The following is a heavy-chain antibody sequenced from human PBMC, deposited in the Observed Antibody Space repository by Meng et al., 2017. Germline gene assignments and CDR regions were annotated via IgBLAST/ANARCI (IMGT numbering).Heavy chain of an antibody. CDR2: IYHSGST. CDR1: GGSISSSNW. D-gene: IGHD6-19*01. Sequence: SETLSLTCAVSGGSISSSNWWSWVRQPPGKGLEWIGEIYHSGSTNYNPSFKSRVTISVDKSKNQFSLKLSSVTAADTAVYYCARAQQWLVPYWFDPWGQGTLVTVSS. CDR3: ARAQQWLVPYWFDP. V-gene: IGHV4-4*02. J-gene: IGHJ5*02.